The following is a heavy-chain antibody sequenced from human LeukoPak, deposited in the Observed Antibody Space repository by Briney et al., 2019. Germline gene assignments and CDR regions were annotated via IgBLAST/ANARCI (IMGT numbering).Heavy chain of an antibody. CDR1: GASMSTSSYY. CDR2: IYYSGST. Sequence: TSETLSLTCTVSGASMSTSSYYGGWVRQPPGKGLEWIGTIYYSGSTDYNPSLKSRVTISVDTSKHHFSLKLSSVTAADTAVYYCARSYYDFWSGYYTSLFDSWGQGALVTVSS. J-gene: IGHJ4*02. D-gene: IGHD3-3*01. V-gene: IGHV4-39*02. CDR3: ARSYYDFWSGYYTSLFDS.